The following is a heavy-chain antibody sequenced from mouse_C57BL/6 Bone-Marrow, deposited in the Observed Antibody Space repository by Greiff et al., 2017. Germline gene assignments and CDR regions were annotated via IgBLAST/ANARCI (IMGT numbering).Heavy chain of an antibody. Sequence: QVHVKQSGAELVRPGASVKLSCKASGYTFTDYYINWVKQRPGQGLEWIARIYPGSGNTYYNEKFKGKATLTAEKSSSTAYMQLSSLTSEDSAVYFCAGGITTVVARDWYFDVWGTGTTVTVSS. CDR3: AGGITTVVARDWYFDV. D-gene: IGHD1-1*01. CDR2: IYPGSGNT. CDR1: GYTFTDYY. V-gene: IGHV1-76*01. J-gene: IGHJ1*03.